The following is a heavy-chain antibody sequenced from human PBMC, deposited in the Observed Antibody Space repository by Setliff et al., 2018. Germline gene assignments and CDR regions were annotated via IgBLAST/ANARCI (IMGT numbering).Heavy chain of an antibody. CDR3: ARVAYYHDSSGYYYDLNWYFDL. CDR2: IHTSGTT. D-gene: IGHD3-22*01. V-gene: IGHV4-4*08. J-gene: IGHJ2*01. Sequence: SSETLSLTCTVSGGSISYYYWSWIRQPPGKGLELIGYIHTSGTTNYNPSLKSRVTVSVDTSKNQFSLWLNSVTAADTAVYYCARVAYYHDSSGYYYDLNWYFDLWGRGTLVTVSS. CDR1: GGSISYYY.